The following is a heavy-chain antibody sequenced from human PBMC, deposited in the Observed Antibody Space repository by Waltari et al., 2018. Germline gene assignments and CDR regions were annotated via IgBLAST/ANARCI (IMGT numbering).Heavy chain of an antibody. V-gene: IGHV4-30-4*01. Sequence: QVQLQESGPGLVKPSQTLSLTCTVSGASISSGNSYWSWIRQSPGNGLELIGKIFYSGSTYYNPSLKSRLTISVDKSKNQFSLKMSSVTAADTAVYYCARIRGAGLLDYWGQGTLVTVSS. CDR3: ARIRGAGLLDY. CDR1: GASISSGNSY. D-gene: IGHD3-10*01. CDR2: IFYSGST. J-gene: IGHJ4*02.